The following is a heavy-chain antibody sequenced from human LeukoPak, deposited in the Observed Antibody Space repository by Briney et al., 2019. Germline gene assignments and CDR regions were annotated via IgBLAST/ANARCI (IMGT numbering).Heavy chain of an antibody. D-gene: IGHD3-3*01. Sequence: GASVKVSCKASGYTFTSSAMQWVRQARGQRLEWIGWIVVGSGNTNYAQKFQERVTITRDMSTSTAYMELSSLRSEDTAVYYCAGGNHYDFWGGDGYFDYWGQGTLVTVSS. CDR1: GYTFTSSA. CDR3: AGGNHYDFWGGDGYFDY. V-gene: IGHV1-58*02. CDR2: IVVGSGNT. J-gene: IGHJ4*02.